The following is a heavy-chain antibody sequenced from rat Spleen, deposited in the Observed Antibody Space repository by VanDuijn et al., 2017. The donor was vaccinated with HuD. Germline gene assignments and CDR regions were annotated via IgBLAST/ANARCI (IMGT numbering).Heavy chain of an antibody. CDR3: VREDSGINY. D-gene: IGHD1-4*01. J-gene: IGHJ2*01. Sequence: EVKLVESGGGLVQPGRSLKLSCAASGFNFNDYWMGWVRQAPGKGLEWIGEINKDSSTIKYTPSLRGKFTVSRDNAQNTLDLQMSKLGSEDTAIYYCVREDSGINYWGQGVMVTVSS. V-gene: IGHV4-2*01. CDR1: GFNFNDYW. CDR2: INKDSSTI.